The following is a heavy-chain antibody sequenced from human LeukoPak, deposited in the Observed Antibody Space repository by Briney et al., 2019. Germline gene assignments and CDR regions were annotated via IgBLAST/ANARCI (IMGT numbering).Heavy chain of an antibody. D-gene: IGHD2-2*01. Sequence: NPGGSLRLSCAASGFTFSNAWMSWVRQAPGKGLEWVGRIKSKTDGGTTDYAAPVKGRFTISRDDSKTTLYLQMNSLKTEDTAVYYCTTSYCSSTSCFPEFDYWGQGTLVTVSS. CDR2: IKSKTDGGTT. J-gene: IGHJ4*02. CDR3: TTSYCSSTSCFPEFDY. CDR1: GFTFSNAW. V-gene: IGHV3-15*01.